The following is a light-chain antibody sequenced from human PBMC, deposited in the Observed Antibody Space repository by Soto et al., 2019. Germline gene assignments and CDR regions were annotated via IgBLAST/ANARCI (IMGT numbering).Light chain of an antibody. CDR1: QSVSSKY. Sequence: EIVLTQSPGTLPLSPGERATLSCRASQSVSSKYLAWYQQKPGQAPRVLIYGTSIRASGAPERFSGGGSGTDFTLTITRLEPEDFAVYYCQQYGSSLFTFGPGTKVDIK. CDR2: GTS. CDR3: QQYGSSLFT. V-gene: IGKV3-20*01. J-gene: IGKJ3*01.